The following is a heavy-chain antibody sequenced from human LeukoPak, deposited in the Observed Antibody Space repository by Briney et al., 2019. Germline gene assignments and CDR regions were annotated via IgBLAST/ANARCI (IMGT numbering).Heavy chain of an antibody. Sequence: GGSLRLSCAASGFTFSSYWMSWVRQAPGKGLEWVANIKQDGSEIYYVDSVKGRFTISRDNAKNSLYLQMNSLRAEDTAVYYCAPDYDYVWGSYRWAFDIWGQGTMVTVSS. J-gene: IGHJ3*02. CDR3: APDYDYVWGSYRWAFDI. CDR1: GFTFSSYW. V-gene: IGHV3-7*01. CDR2: IKQDGSEI. D-gene: IGHD3-16*02.